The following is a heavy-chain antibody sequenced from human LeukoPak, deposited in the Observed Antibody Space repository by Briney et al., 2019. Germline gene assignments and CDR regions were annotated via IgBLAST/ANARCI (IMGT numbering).Heavy chain of an antibody. D-gene: IGHD6-13*01. CDR3: AKVVFGSYSSSWYYFDY. CDR2: IRYDGSNK. J-gene: IGHJ4*02. Sequence: GGSLRLSCAASGFTFSSYGMHWVRQAPGKGLEWVAFIRYDGSNKYYADSVKGRFTISRDNSKNTLYLQMNSLRAEDTAVYYCAKVVFGSYSSSWYYFDYWGQGTLVTVSS. CDR1: GFTFSSYG. V-gene: IGHV3-30*02.